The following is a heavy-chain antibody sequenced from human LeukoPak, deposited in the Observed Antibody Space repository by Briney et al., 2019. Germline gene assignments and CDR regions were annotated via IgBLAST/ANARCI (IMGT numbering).Heavy chain of an antibody. V-gene: IGHV4-39*07. CDR1: GGSVSSGRYY. J-gene: IGHJ4*02. Sequence: SETLSLTCTVSGGSVSSGRYYWSWIRQPPGKGLEWIGAINDGGSTVYNPSLKSRVTISVDTSKKQFSLRLSSVTAADTAVYYCARASAYSSSSGVNYWDQGTLVTVSS. CDR3: ARASAYSSSSGVNY. D-gene: IGHD4-11*01. CDR2: INDGGST.